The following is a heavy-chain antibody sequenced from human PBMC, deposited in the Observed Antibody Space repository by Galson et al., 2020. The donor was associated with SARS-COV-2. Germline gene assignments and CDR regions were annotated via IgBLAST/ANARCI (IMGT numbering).Heavy chain of an antibody. CDR3: ARVEYQLQAPYYYYYYGMDV. D-gene: IGHD2-2*01. J-gene: IGHJ6*02. CDR1: GGTFSSYT. CDR2: IIPILGIA. Sequence: SVKVSCKASGGTFSSYTISWVRQAPGQGLEWMGRIIPILGIANYAQKFQGRVTITADKSTSTAYMELSSLRSEDTAVYYCARVEYQLQAPYYYYYYGMDVWGQGTTVTVSS. V-gene: IGHV1-69*02.